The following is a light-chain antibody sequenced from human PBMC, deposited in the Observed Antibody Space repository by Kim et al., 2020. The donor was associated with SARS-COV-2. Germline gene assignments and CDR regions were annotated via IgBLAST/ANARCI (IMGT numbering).Light chain of an antibody. CDR3: QQYNSYSPLT. J-gene: IGKJ1*01. V-gene: IGKV1-5*03. CDR2: KAS. CDR1: QSISSW. Sequence: SVGDRVTITWRASQSISSWLAWYQQKPGKAPKLLIYKASSLESGVPSRFSGSGSGTEFTLTISSLQPDDFATYYCQQYNSYSPLTFGQGTKVDIK.